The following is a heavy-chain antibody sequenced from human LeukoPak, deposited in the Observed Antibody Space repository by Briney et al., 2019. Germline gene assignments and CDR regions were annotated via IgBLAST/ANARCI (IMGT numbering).Heavy chain of an antibody. CDR2: IYYSGNT. CDR1: GGSISSDY. V-gene: IGHV4-59*08. D-gene: IGHD3-10*01. Sequence: SDTLSLTCTVSGGSISSDYWSWIRQAPGKGLEWIGYIYYSGNTNYNPSIKSVVAMSVATYKNQFSLRSSAATAADTVVYYGAGHYYGSSSLHNWYFDLWGRGTLVTVSS. J-gene: IGHJ2*01. CDR3: AGHYYGSSSLHNWYFDL.